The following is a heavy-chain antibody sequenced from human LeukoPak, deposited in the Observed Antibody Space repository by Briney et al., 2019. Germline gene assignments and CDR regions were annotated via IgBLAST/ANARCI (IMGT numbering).Heavy chain of an antibody. CDR2: IYYSGST. D-gene: IGHD3-3*01. J-gene: IGHJ3*02. CDR1: GGSISSSSYY. V-gene: IGHV4-39*07. Sequence: PSETLSLTCTVSGGSISSSSYYWGWIRQPPGKGLEWIGSIYYSGSTYYNPSLKSRVTISVDTSKNQFSLKLSSVTAADTAVYYCARRGYASITIFGVVADAFDIWGQGTMVTVSS. CDR3: ARRGYASITIFGVVADAFDI.